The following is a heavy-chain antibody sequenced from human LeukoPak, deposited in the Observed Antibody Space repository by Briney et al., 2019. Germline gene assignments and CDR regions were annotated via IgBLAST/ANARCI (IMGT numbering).Heavy chain of an antibody. CDR2: INPNSGGT. D-gene: IGHD3-3*01. J-gene: IGHJ4*02. CDR3: ARDVPDDFWSGYYSPNYFDY. CDR1: GYTFTGYY. V-gene: IGHV1-2*02. Sequence: VASVKVSCKASGYTFTGYYMHWVRQAPGQGLEWMGWINPNSGGTDYAQKFQGRGTMTRDTSISTAYMELSRLRSDDTAVHYCARDVPDDFWSGYYSPNYFDYWGQGTLVTVSS.